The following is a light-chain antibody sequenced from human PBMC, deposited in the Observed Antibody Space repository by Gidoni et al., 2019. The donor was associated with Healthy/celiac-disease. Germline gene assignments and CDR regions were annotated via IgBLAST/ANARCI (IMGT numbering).Light chain of an antibody. V-gene: IGKV1-39*01. J-gene: IGKJ4*01. CDR3: QQSYSNPGT. Sequence: DIQMTQSPSSLSASVGDRVTITCRASQSISSYLNWYQQKPGKAPKLLIYAASSLQSGVPSRFSGSGSGTDFTLTISSLQPEDFATYYCQQSYSNPGTFGGXTKVEIK. CDR1: QSISSY. CDR2: AAS.